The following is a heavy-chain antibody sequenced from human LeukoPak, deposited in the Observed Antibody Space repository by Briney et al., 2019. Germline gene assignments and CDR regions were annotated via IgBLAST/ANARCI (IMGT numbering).Heavy chain of an antibody. D-gene: IGHD1-26*01. J-gene: IGHJ6*02. CDR2: INPSGSST. CDR3: ARDELYYYYGVDI. V-gene: IGHV1-46*01. CDR1: GYTFSSCY. Sequence: GASVKVSCKASGYTFSSCYMHWVRQAPGQGLEWMGIINPSGSSTNYAQKFQGRVTMTRDTSTSTVYMELSSLRSEDTAVYYCARDELYYYYGVDIWGQGTTVTVSS.